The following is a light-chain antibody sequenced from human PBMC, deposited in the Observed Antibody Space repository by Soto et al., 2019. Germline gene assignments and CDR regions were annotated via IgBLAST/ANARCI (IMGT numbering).Light chain of an antibody. CDR2: DAS. Sequence: ETVLTQSPATLSLSPGERATLSCRASQSVRSYLAWYQQKPGQAPRLLISDASNRATGIPARFSGSGSGTDFTLTISSLEPEDFAVYYCPQRSNWPLTFGGGTKVEIK. V-gene: IGKV3-11*01. CDR1: QSVRSY. CDR3: PQRSNWPLT. J-gene: IGKJ4*01.